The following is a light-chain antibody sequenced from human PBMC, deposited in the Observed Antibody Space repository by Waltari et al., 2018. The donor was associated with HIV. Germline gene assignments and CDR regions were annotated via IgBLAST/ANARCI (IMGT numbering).Light chain of an antibody. CDR1: SSDVGRYHY. Sequence: QSALTQPASVSGSPGQSITISCTGTSSDVGRYHYVPGYQQEPGKAPKLMIYEVNNRPSGISNRFSGSKSGNTASLTISGLQAEDEADYYCSSLTSGSTRYVFGTGTKVTVL. V-gene: IGLV2-14*01. J-gene: IGLJ1*01. CDR2: EVN. CDR3: SSLTSGSTRYV.